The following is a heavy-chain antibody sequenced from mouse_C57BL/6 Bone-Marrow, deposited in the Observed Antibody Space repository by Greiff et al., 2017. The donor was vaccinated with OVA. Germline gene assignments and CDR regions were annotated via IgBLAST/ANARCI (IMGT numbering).Heavy chain of an antibody. Sequence: VQLQQSGAELVRPGASVKLSCTASGFNIKDDYMHWVKQRPEQGLEWIGWIDPENGDTEYASKFQGKAPITADTSSNTAYLQFSSLTSEDTAVYYCTYGYDEAYWGQGTLVTVSA. CDR1: GFNIKDDY. CDR3: TYGYDEAY. D-gene: IGHD2-2*01. CDR2: IDPENGDT. J-gene: IGHJ3*01. V-gene: IGHV14-4*01.